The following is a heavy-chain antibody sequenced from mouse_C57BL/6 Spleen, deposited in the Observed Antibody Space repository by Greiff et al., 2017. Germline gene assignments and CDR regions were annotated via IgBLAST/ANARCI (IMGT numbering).Heavy chain of an antibody. CDR1: GYTFTSYW. CDR3: TRSKFYYDYEAWFAY. CDR2: IYPGNSDT. Sequence: DVKLQESGTVLARPGASVKMSCKTSGYTFTSYWMHWVKQRPGQGLEWIGAIYPGNSDTSYNQKFKGKAKLTAVTSASTAYMELSSLTNEDSAVYYCTRSKFYYDYEAWFAYWGQGTLVTVSA. D-gene: IGHD2-4*01. J-gene: IGHJ3*01. V-gene: IGHV1-5*01.